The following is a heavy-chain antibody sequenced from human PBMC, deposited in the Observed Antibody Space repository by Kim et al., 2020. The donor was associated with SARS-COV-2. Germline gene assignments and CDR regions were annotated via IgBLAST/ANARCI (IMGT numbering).Heavy chain of an antibody. CDR3: ARGTSHYYDRGWFDP. D-gene: IGHD3-22*01. CDR2: ISYDGSNK. CDR1: GFTFSSYG. Sequence: GGSLRLSCAASGFTFSSYGMHWVRQAPGKGLEWVAVISYDGSNKYYADSVKGRFTISRDNSKNTLYLQMNSLRAEDTAVYYCARGTSHYYDRGWFDPWGQGTLVTVSS. V-gene: IGHV3-33*05. J-gene: IGHJ5*02.